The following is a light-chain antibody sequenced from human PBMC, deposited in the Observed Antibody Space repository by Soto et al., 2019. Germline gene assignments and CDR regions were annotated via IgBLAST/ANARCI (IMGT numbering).Light chain of an antibody. CDR2: KAS. CDR3: QQYDNYKPLT. Sequence: DIQMTQSPSTLSASVGDRVTITCRASQSISSWLAWYQQKPGKAPKLLIYKASSLESGVPSRFSGSGSGTEFTLTINGLQPDDFATYYCQQYDNYKPLTFGGGTKVDI. J-gene: IGKJ4*01. V-gene: IGKV1-5*03. CDR1: QSISSW.